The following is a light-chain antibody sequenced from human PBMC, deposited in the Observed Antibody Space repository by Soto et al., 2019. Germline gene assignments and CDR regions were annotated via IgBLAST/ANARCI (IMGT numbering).Light chain of an antibody. J-gene: IGKJ2*01. CDR2: DAS. CDR1: QDIKNF. V-gene: IGKV1-33*01. Sequence: DIQMTQSPSSLSASVGDRVTITCQASQDIKNFLNWYQQKPGKAPKLLIYDASNLEAGVPSRFSGSGSGTDFSFTISSLQPEDIATYYCQQFDLLSTFGQGTNLEIK. CDR3: QQFDLLST.